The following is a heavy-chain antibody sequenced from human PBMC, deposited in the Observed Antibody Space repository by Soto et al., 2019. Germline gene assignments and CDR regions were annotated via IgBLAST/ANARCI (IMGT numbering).Heavy chain of an antibody. CDR3: ARVDALTDILVVPAANDI. CDR2: ISAYNGNT. V-gene: IGHV1-18*01. J-gene: IGHJ3*02. Sequence: ASVKVSCKASGYTFTSYGISWVRQAPGQGLEWMGWISAYNGNTNYAQKLQGRVTMTTETSTSTAYMKLRSLRSDDTAVYYCARVDALTDILVVPAANDIWGQGTMVTVSS. D-gene: IGHD2-2*01. CDR1: GYTFTSYG.